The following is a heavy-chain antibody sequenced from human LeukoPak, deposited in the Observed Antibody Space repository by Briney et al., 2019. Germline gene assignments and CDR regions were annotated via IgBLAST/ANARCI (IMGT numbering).Heavy chain of an antibody. J-gene: IGHJ4*02. CDR1: GGSISSFY. CDR2: INHSGST. Sequence: KPSETLSLTCTVSGGSISSFYWSWIRQPPGKGLEWIGEINHSGSTNYHPSLKSRVTISVDTSKNQFSLKLSSVTAADTAVYYCASSRRGRRTLDYWGQGTLVTVSS. D-gene: IGHD2-15*01. CDR3: ASSRRGRRTLDY. V-gene: IGHV4-34*01.